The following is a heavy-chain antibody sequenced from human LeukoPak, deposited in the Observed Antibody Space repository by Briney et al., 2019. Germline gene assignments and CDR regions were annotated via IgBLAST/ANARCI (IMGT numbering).Heavy chain of an antibody. Sequence: PSETLSLTCTVSGGSISRSGYYWGWIRQPPGKGLEWIGSMYHSGSTYYNPSLKSRVTISVDTSKNQFSLKLSSVTAADTAVYYCARYPGYYYYYMDVWGKGTTVTISS. CDR1: GGSISRSGYY. CDR2: MYHSGST. V-gene: IGHV4-39*01. J-gene: IGHJ6*03. CDR3: ARYPGYYYYYMDV.